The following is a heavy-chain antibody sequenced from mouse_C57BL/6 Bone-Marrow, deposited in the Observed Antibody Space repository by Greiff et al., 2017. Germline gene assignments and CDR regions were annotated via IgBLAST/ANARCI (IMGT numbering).Heavy chain of an antibody. CDR1: GFTFKDYY. V-gene: IGHV14-2*01. CDR3: ASNYAY. D-gene: IGHD1-1*01. J-gene: IGHJ2*01. CDR2: IDPGDGDT. Sequence: EVQLQQSGAELVKPGASVKLSCTASGFTFKDYYMHWVKQRTEQGLAWIGRIDPGDGDTKYAPKFQGKATITADTSSNTAYLQLSSLTSEDTAGYYCASNYAYWGQGTTLTVSA.